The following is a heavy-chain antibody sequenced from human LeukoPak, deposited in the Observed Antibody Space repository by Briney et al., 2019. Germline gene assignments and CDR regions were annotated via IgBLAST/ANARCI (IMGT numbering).Heavy chain of an antibody. J-gene: IGHJ4*02. Sequence: GGSLRLSCAASGFTFSSYAMSWVRQAPGKGLEWVSAISGSGGSTYYADSVKGRFTISRDNSKNTLYLQMNSLRAEDTAVYYCAKDAPRGEGGDYVLEVAVYYFDYGGRGPLATVPS. CDR3: AKDAPRGEGGDYVLEVAVYYFDY. V-gene: IGHV3-23*01. CDR2: ISGSGGST. D-gene: IGHD4-17*01. CDR1: GFTFSSYA.